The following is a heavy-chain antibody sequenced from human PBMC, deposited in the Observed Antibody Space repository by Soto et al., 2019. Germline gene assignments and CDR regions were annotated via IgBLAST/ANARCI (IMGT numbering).Heavy chain of an antibody. J-gene: IGHJ6*03. CDR2: ISAYNGNT. V-gene: IGHV1-18*01. CDR1: GYTFTSYG. D-gene: IGHD4-17*01. Sequence: ASVKVSCKASGYTFTSYGISWVRQAPGQGLEWMGWISAYNGNTNYAQKLQGRVTMTTDTSTSTAYMELRSLRSDDTAVYYCARYLLPNYGDYEISYYYYYMDVCGKGTTVTVSS. CDR3: ARYLLPNYGDYEISYYYYYMDV.